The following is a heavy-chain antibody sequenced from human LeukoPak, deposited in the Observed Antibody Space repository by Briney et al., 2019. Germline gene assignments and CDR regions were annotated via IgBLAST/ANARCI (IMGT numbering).Heavy chain of an antibody. CDR1: GFTFSSNY. CDR3: AMSYDILTGSPYYYYMDV. Sequence: GGSLRLSCAASGFTFSSNYMSWVRQAPGKGLEWVSVIYSGGSTYYADSVKGRFTISRDNSKNTLYLQMNSLRAEDTAVYYCAMSYDILTGSPYYYYMDVWGKGTTVTVSS. D-gene: IGHD3-9*01. V-gene: IGHV3-66*01. J-gene: IGHJ6*03. CDR2: IYSGGST.